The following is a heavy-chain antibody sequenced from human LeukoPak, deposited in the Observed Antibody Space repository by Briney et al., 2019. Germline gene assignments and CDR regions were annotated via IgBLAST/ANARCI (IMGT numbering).Heavy chain of an antibody. CDR1: GGSISSYY. Sequence: SETLSLTCTVSGGSISSYYWSWIRQPPGKGLEWIGYIYYSGSANYNPSLKSRVTISVDTSKNQFSLKLSSVTAADTAVYYCARDYGDYYFDYWGQGTLVTVSS. CDR3: ARDYGDYYFDY. CDR2: IYYSGSA. V-gene: IGHV4-59*01. D-gene: IGHD4-17*01. J-gene: IGHJ4*02.